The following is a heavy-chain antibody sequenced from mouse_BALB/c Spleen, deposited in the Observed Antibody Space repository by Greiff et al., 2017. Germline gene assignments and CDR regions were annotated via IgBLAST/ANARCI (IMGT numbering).Heavy chain of an antibody. CDR2: ISSGSSTI. J-gene: IGHJ1*01. D-gene: IGHD1-1*01. CDR3: ARPYYGSSWYFDV. V-gene: IGHV5-17*02. Sequence: EVQVVESGGGLVQPGGSRKLSCAASGFTFSSFGMHWVRQAPEKGLEWVAYISSGSSTIYYADTVKGRFTISRDNPKNTLFLQMTSLRSEDTAMYYCARPYYGSSWYFDVWGAGTTVTVSS. CDR1: GFTFSSFG.